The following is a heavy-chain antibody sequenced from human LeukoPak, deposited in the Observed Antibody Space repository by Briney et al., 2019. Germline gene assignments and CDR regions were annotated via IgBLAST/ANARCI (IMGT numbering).Heavy chain of an antibody. V-gene: IGHV1-69*05. Sequence: SVKVSCKASGGTFSSYAISWVRQAPGQGLEWVGGIIPIFGTANYAQKFQGRVTITTDESTSTAYMELSSLRSEDTAEYYCARSIGPGAFDIWGQGTTVTVSS. D-gene: IGHD1-1*01. CDR1: GGTFSSYA. CDR2: IIPIFGTA. CDR3: ARSIGPGAFDI. J-gene: IGHJ3*02.